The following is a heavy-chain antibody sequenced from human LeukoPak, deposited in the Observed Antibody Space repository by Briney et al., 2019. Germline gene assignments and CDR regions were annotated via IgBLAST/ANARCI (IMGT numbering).Heavy chain of an antibody. CDR1: GGTFSSYA. J-gene: IGHJ4*02. Sequence: SVKVSCKASGGTFSSYAISWVRQAPGQGLEWMGRIIPIFGTANYAQKFQGRVTITTDESTSTAYMELSSLRSEDTAVYYCARGRREYYYDSSGYYYPHWAQGTLVTVSS. D-gene: IGHD3-22*01. V-gene: IGHV1-69*05. CDR2: IIPIFGTA. CDR3: ARGRREYYYDSSGYYYPH.